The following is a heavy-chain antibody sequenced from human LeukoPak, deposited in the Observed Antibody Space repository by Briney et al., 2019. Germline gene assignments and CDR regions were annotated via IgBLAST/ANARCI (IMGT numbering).Heavy chain of an antibody. J-gene: IGHJ4*02. V-gene: IGHV1-2*06. CDR1: GYSFTSQY. CDR2: INPNSGGT. CDR3: AREPGGAGTTIDY. D-gene: IGHD1-7*01. Sequence: ASVKVSCKASGYSFTSQYMHWVRQAPGQGLEWMGRINPNSGGTNYAQKFQGRVTMTRDTSISTAYMELNRLGSDDTAVYYCAREPGGAGTTIDYWGQGTLVTVSS.